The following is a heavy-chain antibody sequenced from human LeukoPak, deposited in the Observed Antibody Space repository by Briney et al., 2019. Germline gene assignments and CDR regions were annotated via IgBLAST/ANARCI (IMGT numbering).Heavy chain of an antibody. V-gene: IGHV3-53*01. CDR1: GFTVSSNY. CDR3: ARGRLRFLEWLGPDDAFDI. D-gene: IGHD3-3*01. J-gene: IGHJ3*02. Sequence: GGSLRLSCAASGFTVSSNYMSWVRQAPGKGLEWVSVIYSGGSTYYADSVKGRFTISRDNSKNTLYLQMNSLRAEDTAVYYCARGRLRFLEWLGPDDAFDIWGQGTMVTVSS. CDR2: IYSGGST.